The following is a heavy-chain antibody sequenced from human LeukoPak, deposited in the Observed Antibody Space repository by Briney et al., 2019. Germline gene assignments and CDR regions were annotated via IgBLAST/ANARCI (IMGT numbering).Heavy chain of an antibody. CDR2: ISYDGSNK. D-gene: IGHD5-24*01. V-gene: IGHV3-30-3*02. Sequence: PGRSLRLSCAASGFTFSSCAMHWVRQAPGKGQEWVAVISYDGSNKYYADSVKGRSTISRDNSKNTLSLQMNSLRVEDTAMYFCAKDIQLSTWGLGTMVTVSS. CDR3: AKDIQLST. CDR1: GFTFSSCA. J-gene: IGHJ3*01.